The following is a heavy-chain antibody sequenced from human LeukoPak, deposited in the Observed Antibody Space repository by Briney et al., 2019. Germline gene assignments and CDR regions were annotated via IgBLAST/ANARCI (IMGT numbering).Heavy chain of an antibody. CDR1: GYTFTGYG. CDR3: AGRTTVTTGRAFDI. V-gene: IGHV1-18*01. Sequence: ASVKVSCKASGYTFTGYGISWVRQAPGQGLEWMGWISAYNGNTNYAQKLQGRVTMTTDTSTSTAYMELRSLRSDDTAVYYCAGRTTVTTGRAFDIWGQGTMVTVSS. CDR2: ISAYNGNT. J-gene: IGHJ3*02. D-gene: IGHD4-17*01.